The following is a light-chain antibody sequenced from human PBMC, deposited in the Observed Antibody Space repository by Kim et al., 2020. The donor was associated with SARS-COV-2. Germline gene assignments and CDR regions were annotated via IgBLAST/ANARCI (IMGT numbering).Light chain of an antibody. CDR3: QQYNSYLLT. Sequence: DIQMTQSPSTLSASVGDRVSITCRASQSISSWLAWYQQKPGKAPKLLIYKASSLESGVPSRFSGSGSGTEFTLTISSLQPDDFATYYCQQYNSYLLTFGGGTKLEIK. CDR2: KAS. V-gene: IGKV1-5*03. J-gene: IGKJ4*01. CDR1: QSISSW.